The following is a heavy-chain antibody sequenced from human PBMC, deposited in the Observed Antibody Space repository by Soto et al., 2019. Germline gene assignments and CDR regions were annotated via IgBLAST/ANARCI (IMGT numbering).Heavy chain of an antibody. CDR1: GFTFSSYS. J-gene: IGHJ5*02. CDR3: ARDDCSGSNCLNWFDP. V-gene: IGHV3-48*01. CDR2: ISSSSTTK. Sequence: EVQLVESGGGLVQPGGSLRLSCAASGFTFSSYSMNWVRQAPGKGLEWVSYISSSSTTKYYADSVKGRFTISRDNAKNALYLQMNSLRAEGTAVYYCARDDCSGSNCLNWFDPWGQGTLVTVSS. D-gene: IGHD2-15*01.